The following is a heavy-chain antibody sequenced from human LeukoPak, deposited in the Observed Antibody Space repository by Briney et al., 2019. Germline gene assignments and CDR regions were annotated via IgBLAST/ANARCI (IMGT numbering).Heavy chain of an antibody. CDR1: GGSISSSSYY. V-gene: IGHV4-39*07. J-gene: IGHJ3*02. D-gene: IGHD4-17*01. CDR3: ARADGDYAVLIMDAFDI. CDR2: IYYSGST. Sequence: SETLSLTCTVSGGSISSSSYYWGWIRQPPGKGLEWIGSIYYSGSTYYNPSLKSRVTISVDTSKNQFSLKLSSVTAADTAVYYCARADGDYAVLIMDAFDIWGQGTMVTVSS.